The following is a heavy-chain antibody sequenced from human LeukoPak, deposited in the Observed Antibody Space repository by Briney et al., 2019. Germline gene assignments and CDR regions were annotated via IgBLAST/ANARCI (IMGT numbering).Heavy chain of an antibody. CDR2: IYYSGST. CDR3: ARAGDYCGGDCYSVYFDY. D-gene: IGHD2-21*01. Sequence: PSQTLSLTCTVSGGSISSGDYYWRGLRQPPGKGLEWIGYIYYSGSTYYNPSLKRRVTISVDTSKNQFSLKLSSVTAADTAVYYCARAGDYCGGDCYSVYFDYWGQGTLVTVSS. J-gene: IGHJ4*02. V-gene: IGHV4-30-4*08. CDR1: GGSISSGDYY.